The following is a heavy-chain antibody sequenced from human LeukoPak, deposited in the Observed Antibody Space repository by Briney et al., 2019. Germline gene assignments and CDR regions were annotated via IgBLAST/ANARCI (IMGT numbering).Heavy chain of an antibody. V-gene: IGHV1-69*13. J-gene: IGHJ5*02. CDR3: ARVGGRYNWFDP. CDR2: IIPIFGTA. Sequence: SVKVSCKASGGTFSSYAISWVRQAPGQGLEWMGGIIPIFGTANYAQKFQGRVTITADESTSTAYMELSSLRSEDTAVYYCARVGGRYNWFDPWGQGTLVTVSS. CDR1: GGTFSSYA. D-gene: IGHD1-26*01.